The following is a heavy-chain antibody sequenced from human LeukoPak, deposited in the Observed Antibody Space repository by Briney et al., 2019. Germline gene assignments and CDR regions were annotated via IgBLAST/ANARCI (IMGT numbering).Heavy chain of an antibody. J-gene: IGHJ6*02. Sequence: GGSLRLSCAASGFTFGNYAMHWVRQAPGKGLEYVSAISSHGGSTYYANSVKGRFTISRDNSKNTLYLQMGSLRAEDMAVYYCARVGLGIAAAGTGYYYGMDVWGQGTTVTVSS. D-gene: IGHD6-13*01. CDR3: ARVGLGIAAAGTGYYYGMDV. CDR1: GFTFGNYA. V-gene: IGHV3-64*01. CDR2: ISSHGGST.